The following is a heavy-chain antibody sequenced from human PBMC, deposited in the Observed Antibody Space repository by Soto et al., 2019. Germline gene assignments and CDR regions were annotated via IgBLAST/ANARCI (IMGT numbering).Heavy chain of an antibody. D-gene: IGHD6-19*01. CDR1: GYTFTSYG. V-gene: IGHV1-18*01. J-gene: IGHJ2*01. Sequence: QVQLVQSGAEVKKPGASVKVSCKASGYTFTSYGISWVRQAPGQGLEWMGWISAYNGNTNYAQKLQGRVTRTTDTPTSTAYMELRSLRSDDTAVYYCARVPASAVAGIWYFDLWGRGTLVTVSS. CDR3: ARVPASAVAGIWYFDL. CDR2: ISAYNGNT.